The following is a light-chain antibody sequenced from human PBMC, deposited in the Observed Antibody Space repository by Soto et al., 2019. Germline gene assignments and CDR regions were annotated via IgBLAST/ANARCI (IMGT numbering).Light chain of an antibody. CDR1: SSDVGTFNL. CDR2: EVI. Sequence: QSALTQVASVSGSPGQSITIYCTGTSSDVGTFNLVSWYQQHPGKAPRLMIYEVIKRPSGFSNRFSGSKSGNTASLTISGLQAEDEADYYCCSYAGSRVYVFGTGTKVTVL. J-gene: IGLJ1*01. CDR3: CSYAGSRVYV. V-gene: IGLV2-23*02.